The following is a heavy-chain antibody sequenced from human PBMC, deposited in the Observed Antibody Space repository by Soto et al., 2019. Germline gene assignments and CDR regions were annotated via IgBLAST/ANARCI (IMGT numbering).Heavy chain of an antibody. CDR1: GYTFTSYG. CDR2: ISAYNGNT. Sequence: QVQLVQSGAEVKKPGASVKVSCKASGYTFTSYGISWVRQAPGHGLEWMGWISAYNGNTNYAQKLQGRVTMTTDSSTSTAYMELRSLRSGDTAVYYCARDWDSTIFNYGMDVWGQGTTVTVSS. V-gene: IGHV1-18*01. CDR3: ARDWDSTIFNYGMDV. J-gene: IGHJ6*02. D-gene: IGHD3-3*01.